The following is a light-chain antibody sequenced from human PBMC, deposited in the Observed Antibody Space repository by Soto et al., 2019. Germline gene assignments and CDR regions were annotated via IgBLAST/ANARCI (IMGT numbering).Light chain of an antibody. CDR1: SSDVGSFNL. CDR2: EFS. J-gene: IGLJ1*01. V-gene: IGLV2-23*02. CDR3: CSSAGSNTYA. Sequence: QSVLTQPASVSGSPGQSITISYTGTSSDVGSFNLVSGYQQYHAKATKLMIYEFSKRHSGVSNRFSGSKSGNTDSLTISGLQAEDEADYYCCSSAGSNTYAFGTGTKLTVL.